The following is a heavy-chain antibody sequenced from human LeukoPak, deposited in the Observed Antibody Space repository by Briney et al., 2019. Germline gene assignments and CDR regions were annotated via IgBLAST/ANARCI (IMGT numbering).Heavy chain of an antibody. CDR1: GFTFDDYG. Sequence: GGSLRLSCAASGFTFDDYGMSWVRQAPGKGLEWVSGINWNGGSTGYADSVKGRFTISRDNAKNSLYLQMNSLRAEDTAVYYCAKDYTGATTPVLDYWGQGTLVTVSS. CDR3: AKDYTGATTPVLDY. J-gene: IGHJ4*02. CDR2: INWNGGST. V-gene: IGHV3-20*04. D-gene: IGHD1-26*01.